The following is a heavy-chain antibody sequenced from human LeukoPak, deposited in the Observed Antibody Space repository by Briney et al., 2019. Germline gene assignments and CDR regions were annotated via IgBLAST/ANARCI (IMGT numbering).Heavy chain of an antibody. CDR3: ARGGSYLSAFDI. J-gene: IGHJ3*02. CDR1: GFTFSSYG. D-gene: IGHD1-26*01. Sequence: GGSLRLSCAASGFTFSSYGMHWVRQAPGKGLEWVAFIRYDGSNKYYADSVKGRFTIPRDNSKNTLYLQMNSLRAEDTAVYYCARGGSYLSAFDIWGQGTMVTVSS. V-gene: IGHV3-30*02. CDR2: IRYDGSNK.